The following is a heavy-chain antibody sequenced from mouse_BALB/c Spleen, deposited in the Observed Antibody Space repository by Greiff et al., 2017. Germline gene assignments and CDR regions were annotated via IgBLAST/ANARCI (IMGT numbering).Heavy chain of an antibody. Sequence: GGGLVQPKGSLKLSCAASGFTFNTYAMNWVRQAPGKGLEWVARIRSKSNNYATYYADSVKDRFTISRDDSQSMLYLQMNNLKTEDTAMYYCVRHAYDYPFAYWGQGTLVTVSA. J-gene: IGHJ3*01. CDR3: VRHAYDYPFAY. CDR2: IRSKSNNYAT. D-gene: IGHD2-4*01. CDR1: GFTFNTYA. V-gene: IGHV10-1*02.